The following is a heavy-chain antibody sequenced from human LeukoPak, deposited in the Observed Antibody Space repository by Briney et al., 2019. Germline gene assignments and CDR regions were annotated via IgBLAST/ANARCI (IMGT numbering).Heavy chain of an antibody. V-gene: IGHV4-38-2*01. Sequence: WETLSLTCAVSGYSISSGYYWGWIRQPPGKGLEWIGEINHSGSTNYNPSLKSRVTISVDTSKNQFSLKLSSVTAADTALYYCARGVRRITIFGVPKGFDYWGQGTLVTVSS. CDR3: ARGVRRITIFGVPKGFDY. CDR2: INHSGST. D-gene: IGHD3-3*01. J-gene: IGHJ4*02. CDR1: GYSISSGYY.